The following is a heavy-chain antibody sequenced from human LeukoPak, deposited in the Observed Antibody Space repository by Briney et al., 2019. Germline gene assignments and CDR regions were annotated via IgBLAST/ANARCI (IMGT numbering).Heavy chain of an antibody. J-gene: IGHJ4*02. V-gene: IGHV4-39*07. CDR1: GGSISSSSYY. Sequence: SETLSLTCTVSGGSISSSSYYWGWIRRPPGKGLEWIGSIYYSGSTYYNPSLKSRVTMSVDTSKNQFSLKLSSVTAADTAVYYCARRAGAYSHPYDYWGQGTLVTVSS. D-gene: IGHD4/OR15-4a*01. CDR2: IYYSGST. CDR3: ARRAGAYSHPYDY.